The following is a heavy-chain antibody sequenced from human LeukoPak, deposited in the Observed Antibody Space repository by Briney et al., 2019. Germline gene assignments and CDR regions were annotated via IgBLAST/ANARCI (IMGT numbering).Heavy chain of an antibody. CDR3: ARVGDSSGYLIQYFDY. V-gene: IGHV3-48*03. J-gene: IGHJ4*02. CDR2: ISSSGSTI. CDR1: GFTFSSYE. D-gene: IGHD3-22*01. Sequence: GGSLRLSCAASGFTFSSYEMNWVRQAPGKGLEWVSYISSSGSTIYYADSVKGRFTISRDNAKNSLYLQMNSLRVEDTAVYYCARVGDSSGYLIQYFDYWGQGISVTVSS.